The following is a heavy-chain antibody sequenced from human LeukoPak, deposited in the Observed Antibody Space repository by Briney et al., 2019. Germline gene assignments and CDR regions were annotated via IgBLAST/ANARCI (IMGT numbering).Heavy chain of an antibody. D-gene: IGHD3-10*01. V-gene: IGHV1-2*02. CDR3: ARDRERITMVRGVIIRAFDI. Sequence: ASVKVSCKASGYTFTSYDINWVRQATGQGLEWMGWMNPNSGGTNYAQKFQGRVTMTRDTSISTAYMELSRLRSDDTAVYYCARDRERITMVRGVIIRAFDIWGQGTMVTVSS. J-gene: IGHJ3*02. CDR2: MNPNSGGT. CDR1: GYTFTSYD.